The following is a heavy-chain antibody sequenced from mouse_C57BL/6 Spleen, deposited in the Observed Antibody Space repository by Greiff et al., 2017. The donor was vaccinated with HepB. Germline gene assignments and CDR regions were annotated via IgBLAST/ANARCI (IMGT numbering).Heavy chain of an antibody. CDR3: AREREYYYGSSFEYYFDY. CDR2: IDPSDSET. J-gene: IGHJ2*01. V-gene: IGHV1-52*01. CDR1: GYTFTSYW. Sequence: VQLQQPGAELVRPGSSVKLSCKASGYTFTSYWMHWVKQRPIQGLEWIGNIDPSDSETHYNQKFKDKATLTVDKSSSTAYMQLSSLTSEDSAVYYCAREREYYYGSSFEYYFDYWGQGTTLTVSS. D-gene: IGHD1-1*01.